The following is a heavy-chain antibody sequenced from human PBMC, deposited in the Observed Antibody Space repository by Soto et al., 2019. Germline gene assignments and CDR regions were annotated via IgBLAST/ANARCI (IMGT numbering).Heavy chain of an antibody. CDR1: GGSVSSGSYY. J-gene: IGHJ6*02. Sequence: SETLSLTCTVSGGSVSSGSYYWSWIRQPPGKGLEWIGYIYYSGSTNYNPSLKSRVTISVDTSKNQFSLKLSSVTAADTAVYYCARQNSTYNWNYDYYYYYGMDVWGQGTTVTVSS. CDR3: ARQNSTYNWNYDYYYYYGMDV. CDR2: IYYSGST. D-gene: IGHD1-7*01. V-gene: IGHV4-61*01.